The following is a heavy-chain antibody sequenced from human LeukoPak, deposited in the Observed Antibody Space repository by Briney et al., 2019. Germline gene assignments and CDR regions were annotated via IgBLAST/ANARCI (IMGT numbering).Heavy chain of an antibody. CDR3: ARRVFGSGRQDY. CDR1: GGSISSSNKY. J-gene: IGHJ4*02. Sequence: PSETLSLTCTVSGGSISSSNKYWGWIRQSPGKGLEWIGNFFYSGSTYYNPSLKSRVTISVDTSKNQFSLNLRSVTAADTAVYYCARRVFGSGRQDYWGQGTLVTVSS. V-gene: IGHV4-39*01. D-gene: IGHD3-10*01. CDR2: FFYSGST.